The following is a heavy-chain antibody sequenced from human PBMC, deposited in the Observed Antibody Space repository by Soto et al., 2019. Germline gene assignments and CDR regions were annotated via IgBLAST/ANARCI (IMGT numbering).Heavy chain of an antibody. V-gene: IGHV6-1*01. CDR2: TYYRSKWYN. Sequence: PSQTLSLTCAISGDSVSSNSAAWNWIRQSPSRGLEWLGRTYYRSKWYNDYAVSVKSRITINPDTSKNQFSLQLNSVTPEDTAVYYCAREVPKDFWSGYYLRGAFDIWGQGTMVTVSS. CDR3: AREVPKDFWSGYYLRGAFDI. CDR1: GDSVSSNSAA. D-gene: IGHD3-3*01. J-gene: IGHJ3*02.